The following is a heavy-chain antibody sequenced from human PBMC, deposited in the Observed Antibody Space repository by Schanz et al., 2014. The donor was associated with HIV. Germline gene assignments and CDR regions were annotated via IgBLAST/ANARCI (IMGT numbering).Heavy chain of an antibody. V-gene: IGHV4-34*01. J-gene: IGHJ4*02. Sequence: QVQLQQWGAGLLKPSETLSLTCAVYGGSFSGYYWSWIRQPPGKGLEWIGEINHSGSTNYNPSLSSRVTISVDTSKRQFSLNLSSVTAADTAVYYCARTYSYDDYFDYWGQGTLVTVSS. CDR3: ARTYSYDDYFDY. D-gene: IGHD5-18*01. CDR1: GGSFSGYY. CDR2: INHSGST.